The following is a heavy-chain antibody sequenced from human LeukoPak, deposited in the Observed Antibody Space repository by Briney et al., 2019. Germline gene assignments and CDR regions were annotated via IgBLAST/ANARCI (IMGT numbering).Heavy chain of an antibody. Sequence: RGSLRLSCAASGFTFSSYSMNWVRQVPGKGLEWVSSITSSSTYMFYADSVKGRFTISRDNAKNSVYLQMNSLRAEDTAVYYCARDLLIREVPADYYFDYWGQGTLVTVSS. CDR1: GFTFSSYS. CDR2: ITSSSTYM. V-gene: IGHV3-21*01. D-gene: IGHD2-21*01. CDR3: ARDLLIREVPADYYFDY. J-gene: IGHJ4*02.